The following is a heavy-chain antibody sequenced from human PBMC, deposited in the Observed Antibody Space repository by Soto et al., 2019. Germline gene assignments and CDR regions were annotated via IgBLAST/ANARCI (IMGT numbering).Heavy chain of an antibody. Sequence: PGGSLRLSCEASGFTFTTCWMTWVRQAPGKGLEWVANINKDGSEKFYVDSVKGRFTISRDNAKNSLFLQMNSLRAEDTAVYYCATRPCGXXYXGVFDYWGQGALVTVSS. CDR3: ATRPCGXXYXGVFDY. CDR1: GFTFTTCW. CDR2: INKDGSEK. D-gene: IGHD6-6*01. V-gene: IGHV3-7*03. J-gene: IGHJ4*02.